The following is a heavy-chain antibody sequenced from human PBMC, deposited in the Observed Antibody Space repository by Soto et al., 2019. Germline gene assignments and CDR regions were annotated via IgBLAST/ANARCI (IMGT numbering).Heavy chain of an antibody. J-gene: IGHJ4*02. V-gene: IGHV3-74*01. CDR1: GFTFSNFW. D-gene: IGHD5-18*01. CDR3: XXXXXFGSXY. Sequence: EVQLVESGGGLVQPGGSLXLSCAASGFTFSNFWMHWXRXAPXKGLVWVSRIYSDGSGTTYADSVKGRFTISRDNAKSTLYLQMNXLRAXDXAXXXXXXXXXFGSXYWGRGTLVTVSS. CDR2: IYSDGSGT.